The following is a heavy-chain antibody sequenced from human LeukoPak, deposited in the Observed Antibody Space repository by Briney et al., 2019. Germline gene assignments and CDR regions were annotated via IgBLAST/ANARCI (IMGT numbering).Heavy chain of an antibody. CDR3: ARVGTFNWFDP. V-gene: IGHV3-23*01. J-gene: IGHJ5*02. CDR1: GFTFSSYA. D-gene: IGHD3-16*01. CDR2: ISGSGGST. Sequence: GGSLRLSCAASGFTFSSYAMSWVRQAPGKGLEWVSAISGSGGSTYYADSVKGRFTISRNNYKNTLYLQMNSLRAEDRAVYYCARVGTFNWFDPWGQGTMVTVSS.